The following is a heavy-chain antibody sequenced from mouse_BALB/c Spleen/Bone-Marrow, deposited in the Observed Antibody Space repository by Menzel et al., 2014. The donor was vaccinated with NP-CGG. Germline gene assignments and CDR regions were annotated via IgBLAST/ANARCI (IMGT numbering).Heavy chain of an antibody. J-gene: IGHJ2*01. Sequence: VQVVESGAELVRPGSSVKISCKASGYAFSVYWTNWVKQRPGQGLEWIGQIYPGDGDTNYNGKFKGRATLTADKSSNTAYMQLSSLTSEDPAVYFCARGGISVDYWGQGTTLTVSS. V-gene: IGHV1-80*01. CDR3: ARGGISVDY. CDR2: IYPGDGDT. CDR1: GYAFSVYW.